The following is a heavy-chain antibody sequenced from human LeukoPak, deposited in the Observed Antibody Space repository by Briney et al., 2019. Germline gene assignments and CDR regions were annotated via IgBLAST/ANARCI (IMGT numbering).Heavy chain of an antibody. CDR3: ARPLRYTYWFDP. J-gene: IGHJ5*02. CDR1: GGTFSSYA. D-gene: IGHD3-9*01. CDR2: IIPIFGTA. V-gene: IGHV1-69*13. Sequence: ASVKVSCKASGGTFSSYAISWVRQAPGQGLEWMGGIIPIFGTANNAQKFQGRVTITADESTSTAYMELSRLRSEDTAVYYCARPLRYTYWFDPWGQGTLVTVSS.